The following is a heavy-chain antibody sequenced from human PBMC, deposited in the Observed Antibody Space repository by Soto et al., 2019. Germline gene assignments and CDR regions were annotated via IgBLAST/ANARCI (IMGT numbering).Heavy chain of an antibody. CDR1: GFTFSSYA. CDR2: ISYDGSNK. D-gene: IGHD3-10*01. V-gene: IGHV3-30-3*01. CDR3: ARGWDGSGTNLY. J-gene: IGHJ4*02. Sequence: QVQLVESGGGVVQPGRSLRLSCAASGFTFSSYAMHWVRQAPGKGLEWVAVISYDGSNKYYADSVKGRFTISRDNSKNTLYLQMNSLRAEDTAVYYCARGWDGSGTNLYWGQGTLVTVSS.